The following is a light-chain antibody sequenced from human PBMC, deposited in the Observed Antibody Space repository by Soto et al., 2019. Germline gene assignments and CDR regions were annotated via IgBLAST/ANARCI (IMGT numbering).Light chain of an antibody. V-gene: IGLV1-40*01. J-gene: IGLJ2*01. CDR3: QSYDTSLSGSAVV. CDR1: SSNIGAGYD. CDR2: GNN. Sequence: QPVLTQPPSVSGAPGQRVTISCTGSSSNIGAGYDVHWYQHLPGTPPKLLIYGNNNRPSGVPDRFSGSKSGTSASLAITGLQPGDEADYYCQSYDTSLSGSAVVFGGGTKLTVL.